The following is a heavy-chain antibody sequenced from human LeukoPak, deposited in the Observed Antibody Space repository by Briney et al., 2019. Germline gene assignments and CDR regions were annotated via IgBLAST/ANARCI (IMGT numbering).Heavy chain of an antibody. D-gene: IGHD6-19*01. V-gene: IGHV1-2*02. Sequence: ASVKVSCKASGYTFTGYYMHWVRQAPGQGLEWMGWINPNSGGTNYAQKFQGRVTMTRDTSISTAYMELSRLRSDDTAVYYRARGDSSGWDGNWFDPWGQGTLVTVSS. CDR2: INPNSGGT. J-gene: IGHJ5*02. CDR3: ARGDSSGWDGNWFDP. CDR1: GYTFTGYY.